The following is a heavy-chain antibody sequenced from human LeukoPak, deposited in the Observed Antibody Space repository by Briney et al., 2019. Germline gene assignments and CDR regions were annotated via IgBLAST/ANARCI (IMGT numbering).Heavy chain of an antibody. D-gene: IGHD3-22*01. J-gene: IGHJ3*02. CDR1: GFSFSNYA. Sequence: GGSLRLSCAVSGFSFSNYAMSWVRQAPGKGLEWVSAISGRDGSTYYADSVKGRFTISRDNSKNTLYLQMNSLRAEDTAVYYCAKDYDSSGYYAFDIWGQGTMLTVSS. CDR2: ISGRDGST. V-gene: IGHV3-23*01. CDR3: AKDYDSSGYYAFDI.